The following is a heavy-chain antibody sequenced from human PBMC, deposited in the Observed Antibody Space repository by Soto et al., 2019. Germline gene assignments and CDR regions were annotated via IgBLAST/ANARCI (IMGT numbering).Heavy chain of an antibody. Sequence: LSLTCAVSGASISSADYYWSWIRQPPGKGLEWIGYIFHSGTNYYNPSLQSRVTISVDTSNNRFSLRLSSVTAADTAVYYCARGYCSGGNCYSAFGYWGQGTLVTVSS. J-gene: IGHJ4*02. CDR1: GASISSADYY. CDR3: ARGYCSGGNCYSAFGY. V-gene: IGHV4-30-4*01. D-gene: IGHD2-15*01. CDR2: IFHSGTN.